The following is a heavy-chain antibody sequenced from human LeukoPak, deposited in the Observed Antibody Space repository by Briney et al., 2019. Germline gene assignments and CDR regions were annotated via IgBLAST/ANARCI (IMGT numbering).Heavy chain of an antibody. V-gene: IGHV4-39*07. D-gene: IGHD6-13*01. CDR2: IYYSGST. Sequence: SETLSLTCTVSGGSISSSSYYWGWIRQPPGKGLEWIRSIYYSGSTYYNPSLKSRVTISVDTSKNQFSLKLSSVTAADTAVYYCARESADSSSWYSWGQGTLVTVSS. CDR3: ARESADSSSWYS. J-gene: IGHJ4*02. CDR1: GGSISSSSYY.